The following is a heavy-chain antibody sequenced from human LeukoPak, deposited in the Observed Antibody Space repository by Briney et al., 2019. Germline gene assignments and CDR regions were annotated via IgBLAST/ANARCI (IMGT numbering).Heavy chain of an antibody. D-gene: IGHD5-24*01. V-gene: IGHV3-30-3*01. CDR1: GFTFSSYA. Sequence: GRSLRLSRAASGFTFSSYAMHWVRQAPGKGLEWVAVISYDGSNKYYADSVKGRFTISRDNSKNTLYLQMNSLRAEDTAVYYCARDEMNWGQGTLVTVSS. J-gene: IGHJ4*02. CDR2: ISYDGSNK. CDR3: ARDEMN.